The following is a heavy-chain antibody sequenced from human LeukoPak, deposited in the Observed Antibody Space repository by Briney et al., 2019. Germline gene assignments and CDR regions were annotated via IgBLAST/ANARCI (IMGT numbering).Heavy chain of an antibody. Sequence: KPSQTLSLTCTVSGGSISSGGYYWSWIRQHPGKGLEWIGYIYYSGSTYYNPSLKSRVTISIDTSKNQFSLKLSSVTAADTAGYYCARDPRIGWYYYDSNRAVDMWGQGPMVTVSS. CDR1: GGSISSGGYY. D-gene: IGHD3-22*01. CDR2: IYYSGST. CDR3: ARDPRIGWYYYDSNRAVDM. J-gene: IGHJ3*02. V-gene: IGHV4-31*03.